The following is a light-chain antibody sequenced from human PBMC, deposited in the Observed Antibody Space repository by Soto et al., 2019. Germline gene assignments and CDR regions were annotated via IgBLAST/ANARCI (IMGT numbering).Light chain of an antibody. CDR1: SSDVGGYNY. J-gene: IGLJ2*01. V-gene: IGLV2-14*01. Sequence: QSALTQPASVSGSPGQSITISCTGTSSDVGGYNYVSWYQQHPGKAPKLMIYEVSNRPSGVSNRFSGSKSGNTASLTISGLQAEDEADYYCQSYDINLSGVVFGGGTTLTVL. CDR3: QSYDINLSGVV. CDR2: EVS.